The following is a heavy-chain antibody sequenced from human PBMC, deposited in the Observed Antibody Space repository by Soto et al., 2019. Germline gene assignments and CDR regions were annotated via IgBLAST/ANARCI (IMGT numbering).Heavy chain of an antibody. CDR2: TYYRSKWYN. J-gene: IGHJ4*02. D-gene: IGHD3-10*01. Sequence: HTLSLTCAVSGRKGARNRAVCDWIRKYPSRGLEWLGRTYYRSKWYNDYAVSVKSRITINPDTSKNQFSLQLNSVTPEDTAVYYCARGQTISLMVRGVTTYYFDYWRQRTLVIVSS. V-gene: IGHV6-1*01. CDR3: ARGQTISLMVRGVTTYYFDY. CDR1: GRKGARNRAV.